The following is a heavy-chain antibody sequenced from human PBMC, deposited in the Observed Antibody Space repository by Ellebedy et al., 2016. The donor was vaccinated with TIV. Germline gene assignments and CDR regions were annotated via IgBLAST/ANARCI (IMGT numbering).Heavy chain of an antibody. CDR2: ISYDGTNK. D-gene: IGHD5-24*01. CDR3: ASPLEMTTILAFDY. J-gene: IGHJ4*02. Sequence: GESLKISCAASGFTFSFYTMHLVRQAPGKGLEWVADISYDGTNKYYADSVKGRFTISRDNSKNTLYLQMNSLRAEDTAVYYCASPLEMTTILAFDYWGQGTLVIVSS. CDR1: GFTFSFYT. V-gene: IGHV3-30-3*01.